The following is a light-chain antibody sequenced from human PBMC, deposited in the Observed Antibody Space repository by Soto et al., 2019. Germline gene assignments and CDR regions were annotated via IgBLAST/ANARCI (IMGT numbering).Light chain of an antibody. J-gene: IGKJ1*01. CDR1: QSVSDSY. CDR2: GAS. CDR3: QKYGSSRT. Sequence: EIVLTQSPGTLSLSPGERATLSCRASQSVSDSYLAWSQQKPGQAPRLLIYGASTRATGIPDRFSGSGSATDFTLTISRLEPEDLSVYYCQKYGSSRTFGQGTKVEIK. V-gene: IGKV3-20*01.